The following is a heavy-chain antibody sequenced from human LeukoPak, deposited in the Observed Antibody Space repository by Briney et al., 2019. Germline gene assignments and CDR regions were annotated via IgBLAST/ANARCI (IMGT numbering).Heavy chain of an antibody. J-gene: IGHJ1*01. D-gene: IGHD5-12*01. CDR2: IYHSGST. CDR1: GYSISSGYY. V-gene: IGHV4-38-2*02. Sequence: SETLSLTCTVSGYSISSGYYWGWIRQRPGQGLEWIGSIYHSGSTYYNPSLKSRFTISVDTSKNHFSLKLSSMTAGITAVDYYGRERSGYVGEPYTRGPGNLVTVSS. CDR3: GRERSGYVGEPYT.